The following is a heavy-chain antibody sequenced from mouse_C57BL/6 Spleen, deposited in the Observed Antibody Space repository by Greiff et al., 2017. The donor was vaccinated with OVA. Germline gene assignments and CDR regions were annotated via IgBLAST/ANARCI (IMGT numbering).Heavy chain of an antibody. Sequence: EVQLVESGPGLVKPSPSLSLTCSVTGYSITSGYYWNWIRQFPGNKLEWMGYISYDGSNNYNPSFKNRISITRDTSKNQFFLKLNSVTTEDTATYYCARGDYGNFFDYWGQGTTLTVSS. J-gene: IGHJ2*01. CDR1: GYSITSGYY. CDR3: ARGDYGNFFDY. CDR2: ISYDGSN. D-gene: IGHD2-1*01. V-gene: IGHV3-6*01.